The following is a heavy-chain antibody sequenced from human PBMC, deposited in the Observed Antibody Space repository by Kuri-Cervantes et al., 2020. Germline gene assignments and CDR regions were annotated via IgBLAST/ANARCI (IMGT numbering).Heavy chain of an antibody. CDR1: GFTFSSYG. V-gene: IGHV3-33*01. CDR3: ARNAYDSSGYSFDY. J-gene: IGHJ4*02. CDR2: IWYDGSNK. D-gene: IGHD3-22*01. Sequence: GESLKISCAASGFTFSSYGMHWVRQAPGKGLEWVAVIWYDGSNKYYADSVKGRFTISRDNSKNTLYLQMNSLRAEDTAVYYCARNAYDSSGYSFDYWGQGTLVTVSS.